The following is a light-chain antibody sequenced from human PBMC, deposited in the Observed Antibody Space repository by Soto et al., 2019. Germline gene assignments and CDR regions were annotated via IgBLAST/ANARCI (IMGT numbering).Light chain of an antibody. J-gene: IGLJ1*01. CDR2: EVT. CDR3: SSFTSSSTVYV. V-gene: IGLV2-14*01. Sequence: QSVLTQPASVSGSPGQSITISCTGTSNDVGGYNYVSWYQQHPGEAPKLVIFEVTNRPSGVSNRVSGSKSGNTASLTISGLQAEDEAEYYCSSFTSSSTVYVFGAGTKVTVL. CDR1: SNDVGGYNY.